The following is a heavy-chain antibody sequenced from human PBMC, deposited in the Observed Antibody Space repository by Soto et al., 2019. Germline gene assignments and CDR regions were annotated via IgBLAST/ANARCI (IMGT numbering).Heavy chain of an antibody. D-gene: IGHD3-10*02. CDR3: ANEVTMFSGYYYYGMDV. CDR1: GFTFSSYG. V-gene: IGHV3-30*18. Sequence: PGGSLRLSCAASGFTFSSYGMHWVRQAPGKGLEWVAVISHDGSNKYYGDSVKGRFTISRDNSKNTLYLQMNSLRAEDRAVYYCANEVTMFSGYYYYGMDVWGQGTTVTVSS. J-gene: IGHJ6*02. CDR2: ISHDGSNK.